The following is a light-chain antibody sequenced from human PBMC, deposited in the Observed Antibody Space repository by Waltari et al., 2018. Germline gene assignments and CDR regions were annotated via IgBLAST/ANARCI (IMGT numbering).Light chain of an antibody. Sequence: DIQMTQSPSSLSAFVGDRVIITCRASQSISGYLNWYQQKPGKAPKLLIYAAFSLQSGVPSRFSGSGSGTDFTLTISSLQPEDFATYYCQQSYNTPLFGGGTKVEIK. CDR3: QQSYNTPL. J-gene: IGKJ4*01. CDR2: AAF. CDR1: QSISGY. V-gene: IGKV1-39*01.